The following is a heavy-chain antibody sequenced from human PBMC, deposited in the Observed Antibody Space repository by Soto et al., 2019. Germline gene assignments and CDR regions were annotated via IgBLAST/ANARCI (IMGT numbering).Heavy chain of an antibody. CDR1: GGSFSGYD. D-gene: IGHD5-12*01. J-gene: IGHJ6*02. CDR3: ASRRRGYSGYDRGRLGHFYSGMEY. CDR2: ISHSGST. Sequence: SENLSVTCAVYGGSFSGYDWSWIRQPPGEGLEWIGEISHSGSTNYNPSLKSRVTISVDTSKNQFSLKMTSVTAADTAVSYCASRRRGYSGYDRGRLGHFYSGMEYWGQWTPVTVS. V-gene: IGHV4-34*01.